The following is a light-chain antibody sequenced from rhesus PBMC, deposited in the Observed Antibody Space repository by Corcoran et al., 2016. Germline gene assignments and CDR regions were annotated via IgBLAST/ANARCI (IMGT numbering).Light chain of an antibody. V-gene: IGKV1-69*01. J-gene: IGKJ2*01. CDR3: QQHDNSPYS. CDR1: QGISSG. Sequence: DIQMTQSPSSLSASVGDKVTITCRASQGISSGLAWYQQKPGKAPKLLIYRAANLETGVPSRVSGSGSWTDFTLTISSLQPEDIATYYCQQHDNSPYSFGQGTKVEIK. CDR2: RAA.